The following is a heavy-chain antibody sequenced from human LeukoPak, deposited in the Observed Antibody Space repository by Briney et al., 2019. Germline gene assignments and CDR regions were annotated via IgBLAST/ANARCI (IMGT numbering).Heavy chain of an antibody. CDR1: GGSISRYS. V-gene: IGHV4-59*01. D-gene: IGHD5-18*01. CDR2: INYIGST. Sequence: SETLSLTCTVSGGSISRYSWSWIRQPPGEGLEWIGYINYIGSTNYNPSLKSRVTISVDTSKNPFSLKLSSVTAADTAVYYCARSRGYTYDLSPFDYWGQGTLVTVSS. CDR3: ARSRGYTYDLSPFDY. J-gene: IGHJ4*02.